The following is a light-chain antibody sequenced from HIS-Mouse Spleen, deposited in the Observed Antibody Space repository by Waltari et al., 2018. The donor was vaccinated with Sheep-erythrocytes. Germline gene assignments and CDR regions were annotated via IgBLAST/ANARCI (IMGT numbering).Light chain of an antibody. CDR2: AAS. Sequence: DIQMTQSPSSLSASVGDRVTNTCRASQSISSYLNWYQQNPGKAPKILIYAASSLQSGVPSRFSGSGSGTDFTLTISSLQPEDFATYYCQQSYSTPSITFGQGTRLEIK. CDR3: QQSYSTPSIT. V-gene: IGKV1-39*01. J-gene: IGKJ5*01. CDR1: QSISSY.